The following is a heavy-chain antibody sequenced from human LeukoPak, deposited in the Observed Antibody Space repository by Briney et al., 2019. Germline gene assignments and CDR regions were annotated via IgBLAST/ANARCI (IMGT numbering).Heavy chain of an antibody. CDR1: GYIFTSHD. D-gene: IGHD1-1*01. CDR2: MNPNSGKT. V-gene: IGHV1-8*01. CDR3: VRRVQLERRNYFDY. Sequence: GASVNVSCRASGYIFTSHDINWVRQAAGQGLEWMGWMNPNSGKTGYAQKFQGRITMTRDTSINTAYMELSSLRSEDTAVYYCVRRVQLERRNYFDYWGQGTLVTVSS. J-gene: IGHJ4*02.